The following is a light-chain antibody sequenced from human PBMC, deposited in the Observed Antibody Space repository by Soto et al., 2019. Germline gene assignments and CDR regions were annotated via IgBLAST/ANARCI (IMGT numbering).Light chain of an antibody. CDR3: ASYTSSSTSVI. V-gene: IGLV2-14*01. CDR2: EVT. J-gene: IGLJ2*01. Sequence: QSVLTQPASVTGSPGQSITISCTGTSSDVGGYNRVSWYQHYPGTAPKLMIYEVTNRPSGVSDRFSGSKSGNTASLTISGLQAEDEADYYCASYTSSSTSVIFGRGTKLTVL. CDR1: SSDVGGYNR.